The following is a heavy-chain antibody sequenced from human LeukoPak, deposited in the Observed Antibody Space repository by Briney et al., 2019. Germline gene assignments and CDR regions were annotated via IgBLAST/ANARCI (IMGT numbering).Heavy chain of an antibody. CDR1: GFTFSSNY. CDR3: ARAPYYGSGSRHFDY. D-gene: IGHD3-10*01. J-gene: IGHJ4*02. CDR2: IYSGGST. V-gene: IGHV3-66*01. Sequence: GGSLRLSCAASGFTFSSNYMSWVRQAPGKGLEWVSGIYSGGSTYYADAVKGRCTISRDNSKNTLLLQMNSLMTEDTAVYYCARAPYYGSGSRHFDYWGQATLVTVSP.